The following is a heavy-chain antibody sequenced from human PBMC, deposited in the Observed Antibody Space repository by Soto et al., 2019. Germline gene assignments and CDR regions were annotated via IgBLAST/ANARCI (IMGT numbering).Heavy chain of an antibody. CDR3: ARRGVVVAAAKHYYYYYGMDV. V-gene: IGHV1-3*01. CDR2: INAGNGKT. CDR1: GYTFTSYA. J-gene: IGHJ6*02. D-gene: IGHD2-15*01. Sequence: ASVKVSCKASGYTFTSYAMHWVRQAPGQRLEWMGWINAGNGKTKYSQKFQGRVTITRDTSASTAYMELSSLRSEDTAVYYCARRGVVVAAAKHYYYYYGMDVWGQGTTVTVSS.